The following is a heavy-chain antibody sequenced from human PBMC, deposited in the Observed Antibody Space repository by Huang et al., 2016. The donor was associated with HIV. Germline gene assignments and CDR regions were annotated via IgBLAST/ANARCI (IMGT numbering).Heavy chain of an antibody. CDR3: ARDPRIQSWLNFFDY. D-gene: IGHD3-22*01. CDR1: GFSISSYW. V-gene: IGHV3-74*01. Sequence: EVQLVESGGGLVQPGGSLRLSCAASGFSISSYWMDWVRQAPGKGVVWVSRINSDGSSTSYADSVKGRFTISRDNAKNTLYLQMNSLRAEDTAVYYCARDPRIQSWLNFFDYWGQGTLVSVSS. CDR2: INSDGSST. J-gene: IGHJ4*02.